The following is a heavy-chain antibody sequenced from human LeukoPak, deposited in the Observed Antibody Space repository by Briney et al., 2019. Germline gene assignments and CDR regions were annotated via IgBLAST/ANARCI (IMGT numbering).Heavy chain of an antibody. V-gene: IGHV4-39*07. CDR3: ARIGSEPDPPGNYYYYMDV. J-gene: IGHJ6*03. CDR1: GGSISSSSYY. CDR2: IYYSGST. D-gene: IGHD1-14*01. Sequence: SETLSLTCTVSGGSISSSSYYWGWIRQPPGKGLEWIGSIYYSGSTYYNPSLKSRVTISVDTSKNQFSLKLSSVTAADTAVYYCARIGSEPDPPGNYYYYMDVWGKGTTVTVSS.